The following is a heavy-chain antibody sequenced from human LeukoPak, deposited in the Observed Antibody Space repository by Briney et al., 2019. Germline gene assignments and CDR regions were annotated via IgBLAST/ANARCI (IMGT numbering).Heavy chain of an antibody. CDR1: GFTFSSYA. CDR2: ISGSGGST. CDR3: AKPSTYYDGSGYSPAAQAFDI. J-gene: IGHJ3*02. Sequence: GRSLRLSCAASGFTFSSYAMPWVRQAPGKGLEWVSAISGSGGSTYYADSVKGRFTISRDNSKNTLYLQMNSLRAEDTAVYYCAKPSTYYDGSGYSPAAQAFDIGAKGQWSPSLQ. D-gene: IGHD3-22*01. V-gene: IGHV3-23*01.